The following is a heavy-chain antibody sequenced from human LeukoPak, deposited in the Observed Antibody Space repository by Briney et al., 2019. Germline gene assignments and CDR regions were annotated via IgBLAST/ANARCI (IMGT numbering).Heavy chain of an antibody. D-gene: IGHD3-22*01. Sequence: GSSVKVSCKASGGTFSSYAISWVRQAPGQGLEWMGRIIPILGIANYAQKFQGRVTITADKSTSTAYMELSSLRSEDTAVYYCARDRHGDSSGYYYYWFDPWGQGTLVTVSS. CDR3: ARDRHGDSSGYYYYWFDP. CDR2: IIPILGIA. V-gene: IGHV1-69*04. CDR1: GGTFSSYA. J-gene: IGHJ5*02.